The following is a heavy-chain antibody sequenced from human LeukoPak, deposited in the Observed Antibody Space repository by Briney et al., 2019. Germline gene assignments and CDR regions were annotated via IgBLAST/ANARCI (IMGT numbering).Heavy chain of an antibody. D-gene: IGHD3-3*01. CDR3: ARDVGHMVDFWSGGPARTDPTFDY. CDR2: ISAYNGNT. J-gene: IGHJ4*02. Sequence: GASVKVSCKASGYTFTSYGISWVRQAPGQGLEWMGWISAYNGNTNYAQKLQGRVTMTTDTSTSTAYMELRSLRSDDTAVYYCARDVGHMVDFWSGGPARTDPTFDYWGQGTLVTVSS. CDR1: GYTFTSYG. V-gene: IGHV1-18*01.